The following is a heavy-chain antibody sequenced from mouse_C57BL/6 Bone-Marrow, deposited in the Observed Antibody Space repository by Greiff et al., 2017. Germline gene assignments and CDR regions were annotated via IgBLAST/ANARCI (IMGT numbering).Heavy chain of an antibody. CDR2: IRNKANGYTT. V-gene: IGHV7-3*01. Sequence: EVHLVESGGGLVQPGGSLSLSCAASGFTFTDDYMSWVRQPPGKALEWLGFIRNKANGYTTESSASVKGRFTISRDSSQSILYLQMNALRAEDSTAYYCARYVLQLWNCDVWGTGTTVTVAS. D-gene: IGHD3-1*01. CDR3: ARYVLQLWNCDV. J-gene: IGHJ1*03. CDR1: GFTFTDDY.